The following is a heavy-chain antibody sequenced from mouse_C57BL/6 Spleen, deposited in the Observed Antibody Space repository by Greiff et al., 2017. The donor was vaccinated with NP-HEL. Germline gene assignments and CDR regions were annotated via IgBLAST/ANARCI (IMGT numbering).Heavy chain of an antibody. CDR3: TRVHSNYGAMDY. J-gene: IGHJ4*01. V-gene: IGHV5-9-1*02. CDR1: GFTFSSYA. Sequence: DVMLVESGEGLVKPGGSLKLSCAASGFTFSSYALSWVRQTPEKRLEWVAYISRGGDYIYYADTVKGRSTISRDNARNTLYLQLSSLKSEDTAMYYCTRVHSNYGAMDYWGQGTSVTVSS. CDR2: ISRGGDYI. D-gene: IGHD2-5*01.